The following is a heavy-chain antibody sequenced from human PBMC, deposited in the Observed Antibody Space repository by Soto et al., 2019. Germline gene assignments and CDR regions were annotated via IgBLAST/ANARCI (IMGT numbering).Heavy chain of an antibody. CDR3: AHGSGWLSDY. Sequence: QVTLMESGPTLVKPTQTLTLTCSFSGFSLTSTAVGVNWIRQPPGKALEWLALIYWDDDNHFSPSLKSRLSVTKDTSKNHVVLTMTNMDPVDTATYYCAHGSGWLSDYWGQGILVTVSS. CDR2: IYWDDDN. V-gene: IGHV2-5*02. D-gene: IGHD6-19*01. CDR1: GFSLTSTAVG. J-gene: IGHJ4*02.